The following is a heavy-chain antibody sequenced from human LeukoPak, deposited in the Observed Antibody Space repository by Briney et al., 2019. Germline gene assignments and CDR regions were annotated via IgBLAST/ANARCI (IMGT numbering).Heavy chain of an antibody. D-gene: IGHD2-2*01. Sequence: GGSLRLSCAASGFTFNNHAMTWARQAPGKGLEWVSYISETGTSMYYAESVKGRFTISRDNAKKSLYLQMNSLRAEDTAVYYYARVWITSAAMFDYWGQGTLVTVSS. CDR1: GFTFNNHA. V-gene: IGHV3-48*03. J-gene: IGHJ4*02. CDR2: ISETGTSM. CDR3: ARVWITSAAMFDY.